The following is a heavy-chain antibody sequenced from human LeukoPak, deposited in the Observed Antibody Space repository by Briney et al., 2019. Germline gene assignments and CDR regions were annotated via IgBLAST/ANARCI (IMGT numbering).Heavy chain of an antibody. CDR2: INHSGST. J-gene: IGHJ5*02. CDR1: GGSFSGYY. V-gene: IGHV4-34*01. CDR3: ARGRRGSSSWYNRFDP. Sequence: SETLSLTCAVYGGSFSGYYWSWIRQPPGKGLEWIGEINHSGSTNYNPSLKSRVTISVDTSKNQFSLKLSSVTAADTAVYYCARGRRGSSSWYNRFDPWGQGTLVTVSS. D-gene: IGHD6-13*01.